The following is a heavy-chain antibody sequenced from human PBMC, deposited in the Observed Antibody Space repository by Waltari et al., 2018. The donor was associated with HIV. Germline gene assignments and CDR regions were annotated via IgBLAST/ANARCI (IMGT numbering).Heavy chain of an antibody. CDR1: GGSISSYY. CDR2: IYTSGSA. J-gene: IGHJ4*02. Sequence: QVQLQESGPGLVKPSATLSLTCTVSGGSISSYYWSWIRQPAGKGLEWIGRIYTSGSANYNPSRKRRVTMSVDTSKNQFSLKLSSVTAADTAVYYCARIMVRGKGIDYWGQGTLVTVSS. V-gene: IGHV4-4*07. CDR3: ARIMVRGKGIDY. D-gene: IGHD3-10*01.